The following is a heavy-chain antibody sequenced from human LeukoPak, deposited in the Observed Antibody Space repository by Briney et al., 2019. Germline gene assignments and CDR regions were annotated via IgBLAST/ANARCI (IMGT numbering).Heavy chain of an antibody. V-gene: IGHV4-4*02. D-gene: IGHD3-22*01. J-gene: IGHJ3*02. CDR2: IYHSGST. CDR1: GGSISSSNW. CDR3: AREGYYYDSSGYFRTDAFDI. Sequence: SGTLSLTCAVSGGSISSSNWWSWVRQPPGKGLEWIGEIYHSGSTNYNPSLKSRVTISVDKSKNQFSLKLSSVTAADTAVYYCAREGYYYDSSGYFRTDAFDIWGQGTMVTVSS.